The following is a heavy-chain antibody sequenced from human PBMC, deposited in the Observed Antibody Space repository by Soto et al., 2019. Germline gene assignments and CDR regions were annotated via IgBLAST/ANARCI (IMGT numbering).Heavy chain of an antibody. D-gene: IGHD2-15*01. CDR1: GGSFSGYY. V-gene: IGHV4-34*01. CDR2: INHSGST. CDR3: ASGPSPLYSYGTPDY. Sequence: QVQLQQWGAGLLKPSETLSLTCAVYGGSFSGYYWSWIRQPPGKGLEWIGEINHSGSTNYNPSLRSRVTTSVDTSQTHDSLKLSSVPAADTAVYYCASGPSPLYSYGTPDYWGHLTLLTASS. J-gene: IGHJ4*01.